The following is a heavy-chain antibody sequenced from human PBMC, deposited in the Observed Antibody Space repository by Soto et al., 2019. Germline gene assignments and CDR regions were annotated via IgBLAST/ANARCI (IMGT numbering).Heavy chain of an antibody. CDR1: GFTFSSYA. J-gene: IGHJ6*02. D-gene: IGHD3-10*01. Sequence: GGSLRLSCAASGFTFSSYAMHWVRQAPGKGLEWVAVISYDGSNKYYEDSVKGRFANSRDNSKNTLYLQMNSLRAEDTVEYDCARGGGSGSYNMGYNCYGMDVCGQGTTVTVSS. V-gene: IGHV3-30*09. CDR3: ARGGGSGSYNMGYNCYGMDV. CDR2: ISYDGSNK.